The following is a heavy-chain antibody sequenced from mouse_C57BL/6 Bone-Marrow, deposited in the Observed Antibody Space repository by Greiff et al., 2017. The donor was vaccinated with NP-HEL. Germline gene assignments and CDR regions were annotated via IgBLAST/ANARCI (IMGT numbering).Heavy chain of an antibody. Sequence: EVQRVESGPSLVRPSQTLSLTCTVTGFSINSDCYWIWIRQFPGNKLEYIGYTFYSGITYYNPSLESRTYITRDTSKNQFSLTLSSVTTEDTATYYCARDREYYDYDVFDYWGQGTTLTVSS. D-gene: IGHD2-4*01. CDR3: ARDREYYDYDVFDY. V-gene: IGHV3-3*01. J-gene: IGHJ2*01. CDR2: TFYSGIT. CDR1: GFSINSDCY.